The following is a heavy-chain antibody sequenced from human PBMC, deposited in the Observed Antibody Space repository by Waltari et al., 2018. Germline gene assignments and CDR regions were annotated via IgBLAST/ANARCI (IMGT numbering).Heavy chain of an antibody. V-gene: IGHV4-39*01. CDR3: ARRGYHGSGRHGDACDI. CDR2: IYYSGST. Sequence: QLQLQESGPGLVKPSETLSLTCTVSDDSISSSSYYLGWIRQPPGKGLEWIGSIYYSGSTYYYPALKSRVTISVDTYKNLVALKLNALTAADTAVYYCARRGYHGSGRHGDACDIWGQGTMVTVSS. CDR1: DDSISSSSYY. J-gene: IGHJ3*02. D-gene: IGHD3-10*01.